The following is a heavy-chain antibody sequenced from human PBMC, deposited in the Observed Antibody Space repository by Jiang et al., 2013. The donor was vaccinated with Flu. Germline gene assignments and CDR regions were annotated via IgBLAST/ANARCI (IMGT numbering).Heavy chain of an antibody. Sequence: LLKPSETLSLTCTVSGGSISSYYWSWIRQPPGKGLEWIGYIYYSGSTNYNPSLKSRVTISVDTSKNQFSLKLSSVTAADTAVYYCARLSSTMIVGFDYWGQGTLVTVSS. D-gene: IGHD3-22*01. CDR1: GGSISSYY. CDR2: IYYSGST. CDR3: ARLSSTMIVGFDY. J-gene: IGHJ4*02. V-gene: IGHV4-59*08.